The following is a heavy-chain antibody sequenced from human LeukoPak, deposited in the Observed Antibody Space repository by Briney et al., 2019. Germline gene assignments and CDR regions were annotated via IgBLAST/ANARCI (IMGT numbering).Heavy chain of an antibody. CDR1: GGSFSGYY. V-gene: IGHV4-34*01. D-gene: IGHD6-19*01. CDR3: AISPDIIAVGGTWYFDY. Sequence: WETLSLTCAVYGGSFSGYYWSWIRQPPGKGLEWIGEINHSGSTNYNPSLKSRVTISVDTSKNQFSLKLSSVTAADTAVYHCAISPDIIAVGGTWYFDYWGQGTLVTVSS. J-gene: IGHJ4*02. CDR2: INHSGST.